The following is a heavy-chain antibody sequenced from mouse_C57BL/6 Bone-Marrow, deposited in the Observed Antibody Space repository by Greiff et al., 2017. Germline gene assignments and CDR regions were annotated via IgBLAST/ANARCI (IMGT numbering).Heavy chain of an antibody. CDR1: GYTFTDYE. CDR3: TRYPHYGSSYVPMDY. V-gene: IGHV1-15*01. Sequence: QVQLQQSGAELVRPGASVTLSCKASGYTFTDYEMHWVKQTPVHGLEWIGAIDPETGGTAYNQKFKGKAILTADKSSSTAYMELRSLTSEDSAVYYGTRYPHYGSSYVPMDYWGQGTSVTVSS. D-gene: IGHD1-1*01. CDR2: IDPETGGT. J-gene: IGHJ4*01.